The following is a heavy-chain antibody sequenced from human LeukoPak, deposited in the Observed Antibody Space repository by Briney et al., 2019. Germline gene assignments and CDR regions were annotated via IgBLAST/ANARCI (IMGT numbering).Heavy chain of an antibody. CDR2: INHSGST. D-gene: IGHD6-13*01. CDR3: ARAPPYSSSWYVY. V-gene: IGHV4-34*01. CDR1: GGSFSGYY. J-gene: IGHJ4*02. Sequence: PSETLSLTCAVYGGSFSGYYWSWIRQPLGKGLEWIGEINHSGSTNYNPSLKSRVTISVDTSKNQFSLKLSSVTAADTAVYYCARAPPYSSSWYVYWGQGTLVTVSS.